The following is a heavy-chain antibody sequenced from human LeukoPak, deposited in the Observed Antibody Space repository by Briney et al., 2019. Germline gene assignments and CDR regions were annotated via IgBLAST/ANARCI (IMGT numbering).Heavy chain of an antibody. D-gene: IGHD3-10*01. J-gene: IGHJ4*02. CDR3: AKDISGSGTAGQL. CDR2: IGGSGIDI. Sequence: GGSLRLSCAASGFTFSSYSMDWVRQAPGRGLEWVSGIGGSGIDIYYADSVKGRFTISRDNSKNTLYLQMNSLSAEDTAVYYCAKDISGSGTAGQLWGQGTLVTVSS. V-gene: IGHV3-23*01. CDR1: GFTFSSYS.